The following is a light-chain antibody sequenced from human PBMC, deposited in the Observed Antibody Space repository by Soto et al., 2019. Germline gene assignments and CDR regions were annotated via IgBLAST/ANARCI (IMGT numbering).Light chain of an antibody. V-gene: IGKV3-20*01. J-gene: IGKJ4*01. CDR2: GAS. CDR1: QSVSSSY. Sequence: EIVLTQSPGTLSLSPGERATLSCRASQSVSSSYLAWYQQKPGQAPRLLIYGASSRATGIPDRFSGSGSGTDFTLTSSRLEPEDFAVYYCQQYGSSPPLTCGGGTKVEIK. CDR3: QQYGSSPPLT.